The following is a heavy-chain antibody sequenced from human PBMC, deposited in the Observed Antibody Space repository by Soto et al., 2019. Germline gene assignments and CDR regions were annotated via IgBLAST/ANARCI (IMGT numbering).Heavy chain of an antibody. D-gene: IGHD2-21*02. CDR1: GYTFTSYY. CDR3: ARASWPMTTIISGWLDP. J-gene: IGHJ5*02. V-gene: IGHV1-2*02. CDR2: INPNSGGT. Sequence: ASVKVSCKASGYTFTSYYMHWVRQAPGQGLEWMGWINPNSGGTNYAQKFQGRVTMTSDTSIGTAYMELSRLRSDDTAVYFCARASWPMTTIISGWLDPWGLGTLVTVPQ.